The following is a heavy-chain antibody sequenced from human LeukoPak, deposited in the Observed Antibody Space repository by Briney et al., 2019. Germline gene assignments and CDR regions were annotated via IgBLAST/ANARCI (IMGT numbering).Heavy chain of an antibody. Sequence: GASLRLSCAASGFTFSNYAMSWVRQAPGKGLEWVSAITGSGGNTYYADSVKGRFTISRDNSKNTVFLQMNSLRAEDTAVYYCSKWGDYVVLTGYYVSDYWGQGTLVTVSS. V-gene: IGHV3-23*01. CDR1: GFTFSNYA. CDR3: SKWGDYVVLTGYYVSDY. CDR2: ITGSGGNT. D-gene: IGHD3-9*01. J-gene: IGHJ4*02.